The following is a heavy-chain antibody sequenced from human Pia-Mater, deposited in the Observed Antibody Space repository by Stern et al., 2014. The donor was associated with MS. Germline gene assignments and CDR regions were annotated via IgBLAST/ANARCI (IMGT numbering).Heavy chain of an antibody. CDR2: IHPYDYDT. CDR1: GYSFTIYY. Sequence: QLVRSGAEVKKPEESMKISCKLSGYSFTIYYIAWVRQMPRKGLEWMGVIHPYDYDTTYSPSFQGQVTISADKSITTACLQWSSLRASDTAMYYCARHVQGFDYWGQGTLVTVSS. CDR3: ARHVQGFDY. V-gene: IGHV5-51*01. J-gene: IGHJ4*02.